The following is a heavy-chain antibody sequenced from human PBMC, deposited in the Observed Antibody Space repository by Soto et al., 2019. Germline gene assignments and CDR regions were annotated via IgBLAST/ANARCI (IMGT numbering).Heavy chain of an antibody. CDR1: GGSVRSGNYY. D-gene: IGHD3-22*01. J-gene: IGHJ4*02. V-gene: IGHV4-61*01. CDR3: ALRSMAVVPEY. Sequence: PSETLSLTCTVSGGSVRSGNYYWSWIRQPPGKGLEWIGYFYYTGSINYNPSLKSRVTLSVDTSTNQCSLTLSSMTAADTAVYYCALRSMAVVPEYWGQGTLVTVSS. CDR2: FYYTGSI.